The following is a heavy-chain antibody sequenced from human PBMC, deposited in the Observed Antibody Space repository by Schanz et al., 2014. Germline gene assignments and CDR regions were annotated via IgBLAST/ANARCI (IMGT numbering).Heavy chain of an antibody. V-gene: IGHV1-46*03. D-gene: IGHD6-13*01. J-gene: IGHJ4*02. CDR3: ARDGEAAAGCDY. CDR2: INPSSGTT. CDR1: GYSFTTYG. Sequence: QVQLVQSGGEVKKPGASVKVSCKASGYSFTTYGLNWVRQAPGQGLEWMGKINPSSGTTRIAQNFQGRLTVTRDTSTSTVNMELSSLRSEDTAVYYCARDGEAAAGCDYWGQGTLVTVSS.